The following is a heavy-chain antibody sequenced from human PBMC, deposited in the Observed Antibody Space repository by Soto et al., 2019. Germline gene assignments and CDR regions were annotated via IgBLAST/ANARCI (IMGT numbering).Heavy chain of an antibody. CDR2: VAYDGSKT. V-gene: IGHV3-30*03. D-gene: IGHD3-22*01. J-gene: IGHJ5*01. CDR3: VRWVGGSMYDNSGKYDS. Sequence: QVQLVESGGGVVQPGRSLRLTCAASGFTFSSNGMHWVRQAPGKGLEWVALVAYDGSKTYYGDSVRGRFTISRDNSENTLYLQMNSLRAEDTAVYYCVRWVGGSMYDNSGKYDSWGQGTLVTVSS. CDR1: GFTFSSNG.